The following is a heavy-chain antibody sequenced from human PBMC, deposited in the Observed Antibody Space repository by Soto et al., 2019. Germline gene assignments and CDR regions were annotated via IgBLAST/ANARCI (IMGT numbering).Heavy chain of an antibody. Sequence: EVQLVESGGGLVKPGGSLRLSCAASGFTFTNAWMTWVRQAPGKGLEWVGRVKSKTDGGTIDYAAPVKDRFTISRDDSKNTLYLQMNSLKPEDTAVYYCIGTYSGSSMRFDYWGQGNLVTVSS. CDR2: VKSKTDGGTI. CDR3: IGTYSGSSMRFDY. CDR1: GFTFTNAW. J-gene: IGHJ4*02. V-gene: IGHV3-15*01. D-gene: IGHD5-12*01.